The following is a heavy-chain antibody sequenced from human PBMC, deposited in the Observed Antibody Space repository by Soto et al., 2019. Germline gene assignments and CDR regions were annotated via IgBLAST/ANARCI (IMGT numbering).Heavy chain of an antibody. CDR2: ISSSSSYI. V-gene: IGHV3-21*01. D-gene: IGHD2-8*01. Sequence: EVQLVESGGGLVKPGGSLRLSCAASGFTFSSYSMNWVRQAPGKGLEWVSSISSSSSYIYYADSVKGRFTISRDNAKKSLHLQMNSLRAEDTAVYYCARDHQDIVLMVYYFDYWGQGSLVTVSS. CDR1: GFTFSSYS. J-gene: IGHJ4*02. CDR3: ARDHQDIVLMVYYFDY.